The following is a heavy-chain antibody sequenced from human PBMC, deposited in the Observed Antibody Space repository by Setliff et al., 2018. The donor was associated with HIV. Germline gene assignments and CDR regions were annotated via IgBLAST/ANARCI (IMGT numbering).Heavy chain of an antibody. Sequence: GGSLRLSCAASGFTFSNYGMHWVRQAPGKGLEWVAVIWYDGSSEYYGDSVKGRFTISRDNSKKTLYLQMNSLRAEDTAVYYCAREDQRVTSVDYWGQGTPVTVSS. J-gene: IGHJ4*02. CDR1: GFTFSNYG. CDR2: IWYDGSSE. V-gene: IGHV3-33*01. D-gene: IGHD2-2*01. CDR3: AREDQRVTSVDY.